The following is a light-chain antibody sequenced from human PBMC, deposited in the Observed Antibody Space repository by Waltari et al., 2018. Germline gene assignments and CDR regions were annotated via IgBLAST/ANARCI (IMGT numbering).Light chain of an antibody. J-gene: IGLJ3*02. V-gene: IGLV4-69*01. CDR3: QTGGHGTWV. Sequence: QLVLTQSPSASASLGASVKLTCTLSSGHSSNIIAWLPQQPEEGPRYLMKVNSDGSHSKGDEIPDRFSGSSSGAERYLTISSVQSEDEADYYCQTGGHGTWVFGGGTTLTVL. CDR2: VNSDGSH. CDR1: SGHSSNI.